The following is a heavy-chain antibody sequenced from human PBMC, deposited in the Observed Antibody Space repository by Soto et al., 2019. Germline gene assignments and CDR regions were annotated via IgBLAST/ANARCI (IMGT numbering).Heavy chain of an antibody. CDR3: ARDQLILPAHDFFSGSDV. V-gene: IGHV3-7*03. J-gene: IGHJ6*02. D-gene: IGHD2-21*02. CDR1: VVRLSMYS. CDR2: IPQEGSDG. Sequence: GRSLRLSCEVSVVRLSMYSMTWVRQAPGKGLEWVAKIPQEGSDGHYVDSVKGRFTISRDNAKNSVYLQMNSLRAEDTAVYYCARDQLILPAHDFFSGSDVWGQGHKVTVS.